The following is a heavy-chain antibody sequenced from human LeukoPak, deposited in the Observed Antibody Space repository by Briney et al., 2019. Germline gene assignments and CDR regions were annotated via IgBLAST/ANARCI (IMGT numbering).Heavy chain of an antibody. Sequence: GGSLRLSCAASGFTFSSYSMNWVRQAPGKGLEWVSSISSSSSYIYYADSVKGRFTISRDNAKNSLYLQMNGLRAGDTAVYYCARVGLVDIVATITRGYYFDYWGQGTLVTVSS. CDR2: ISSSSSYI. CDR1: GFTFSSYS. V-gene: IGHV3-21*01. CDR3: ARVGLVDIVATITRGYYFDY. J-gene: IGHJ4*02. D-gene: IGHD5-12*01.